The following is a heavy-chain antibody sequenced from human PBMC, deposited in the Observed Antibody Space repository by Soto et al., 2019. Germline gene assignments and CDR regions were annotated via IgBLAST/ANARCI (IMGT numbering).Heavy chain of an antibody. J-gene: IGHJ6*02. CDR3: ARDNEDIVVVPAAIARHYYDYYGMDV. Sequence: QVQLVQSGAEVKKPGSSVKVSCKASGGTFSSYAISWVRQAPGQGLEWMGGIIPIFGTANYAQKFQGRVKITADESTTTAYMELSSQRSEDTAVYYCARDNEDIVVVPAAIARHYYDYYGMDVWGQGTPVTVSS. CDR1: GGTFSSYA. CDR2: IIPIFGTA. V-gene: IGHV1-69*01. D-gene: IGHD2-2*01.